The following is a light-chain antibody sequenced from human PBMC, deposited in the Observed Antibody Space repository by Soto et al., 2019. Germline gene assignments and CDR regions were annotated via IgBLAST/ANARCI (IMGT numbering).Light chain of an antibody. CDR2: DVS. CDR1: SSDVGGYNY. J-gene: IGLJ1*01. V-gene: IGLV2-11*01. Sequence: QSVLTQPRSVSESPGQSVTIPCTGTSSDVGGYNYVSWDQQHPGKAPKLMIYDVSKRPSGVPDRFSGSKSGNTASLTISGLQAEDEADYYCCSYAGSYTYVFATGTKVTVL. CDR3: CSYAGSYTYV.